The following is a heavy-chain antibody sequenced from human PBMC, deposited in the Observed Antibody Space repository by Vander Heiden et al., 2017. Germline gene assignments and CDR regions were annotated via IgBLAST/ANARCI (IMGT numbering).Heavy chain of an antibody. CDR1: GGSISSYY. D-gene: IGHD5-12*01. CDR2: IYYSGST. CDR3: ARRLGHWFDP. V-gene: IGHV4-59*08. Sequence: GLVKPSETLSLTCTVPGGSISSYYWSWIRQPPGKGLEWIGCIYYSGSTNYNPPLQSRATISVDTSKNQFSLKLSSVTAADTAVYYCARRLGHWFDPWGQGTLVTVSS. J-gene: IGHJ5*02.